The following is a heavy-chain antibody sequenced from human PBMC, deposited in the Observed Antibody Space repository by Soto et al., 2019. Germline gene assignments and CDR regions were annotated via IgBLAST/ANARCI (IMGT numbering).Heavy chain of an antibody. D-gene: IGHD2-15*01. V-gene: IGHV3-74*01. J-gene: IGHJ4*02. CDR3: ARGIGFYPPDY. CDR1: GFTFSSYW. CDR2: INSDGSST. Sequence: GGSLRLSCAASGFTFSSYWMHWVRQAPGKGLAWVSRINSDGSSTSYADSVKGRFTISRDNAKNTLYLQMNSLRAEDTAVYYCARGIGFYPPDYWGQGTLVTVS.